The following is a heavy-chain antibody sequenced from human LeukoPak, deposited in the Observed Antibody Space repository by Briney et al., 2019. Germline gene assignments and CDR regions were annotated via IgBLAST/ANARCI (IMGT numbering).Heavy chain of an antibody. Sequence: GGSLRLSCAASGFAFTDYWMSWVRQAPGKGLEWVANIKEDGSEKYYVDSVKGRFTISRDNAKNSLYLQMNILRAEDTAVYYCAREYYYNDSGHGASHYWGQGTLVTVSP. V-gene: IGHV3-7*05. CDR3: AREYYYNDSGHGASHY. J-gene: IGHJ4*02. CDR2: IKEDGSEK. CDR1: GFAFTDYW. D-gene: IGHD3-22*01.